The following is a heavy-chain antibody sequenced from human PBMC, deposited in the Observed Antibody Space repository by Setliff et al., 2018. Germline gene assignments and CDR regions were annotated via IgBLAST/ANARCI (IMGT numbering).Heavy chain of an antibody. V-gene: IGHV4-39*07. CDR1: GGSISSSIYY. CDR3: ARDQGRDYYYYYYMDV. D-gene: IGHD3-10*01. J-gene: IGHJ6*03. Sequence: SETLSLTCTVSGGSISSSIYYWGWIRQPPGKGLEWIGRIYTSGSTNYNPSLKSRVTISVDTSKNQFSLKLSSVTAADTAVYYCARDQGRDYYYYYYMDVWGKGTTVTVSS. CDR2: IYTSGST.